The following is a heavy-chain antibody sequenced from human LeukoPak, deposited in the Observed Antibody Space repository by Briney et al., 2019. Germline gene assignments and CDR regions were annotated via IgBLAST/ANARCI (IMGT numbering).Heavy chain of an antibody. V-gene: IGHV3-30*03. CDR2: ISYDGSNK. J-gene: IGHJ4*02. CDR3: ATLSDYVWGSYRYD. D-gene: IGHD3-16*02. CDR1: GFTFSSYG. Sequence: GGSLRLSCAASGFTFSSYGMHWVRQAPGKGLEWVAVISYDGSNKYYADSVKGRFTISRDNSKNTLYLQMNSLRAEDTAVYYCATLSDYVWGSYRYDWGQGTLVTVSS.